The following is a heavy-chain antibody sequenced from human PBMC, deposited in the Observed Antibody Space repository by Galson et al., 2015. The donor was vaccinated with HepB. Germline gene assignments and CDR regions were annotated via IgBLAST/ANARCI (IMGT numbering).Heavy chain of an antibody. CDR2: ISGSGGST. J-gene: IGHJ4*02. V-gene: IGHV3-23*01. CDR1: GFTFSSYA. CDR3: ARANQGYYFDY. D-gene: IGHD2-8*01. Sequence: SLRLSCAASGFTFSSYAMSWVRQAPGKGLEWVSAISGSGGSTYYADSVKGRFTISRDNSKNTLYLQMNSLRTEDTAVYYCARANQGYYFDYWGQGTLVTVSS.